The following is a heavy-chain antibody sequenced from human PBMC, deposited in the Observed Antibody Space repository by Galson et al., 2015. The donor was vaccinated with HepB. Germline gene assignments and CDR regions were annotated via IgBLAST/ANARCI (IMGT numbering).Heavy chain of an antibody. CDR3: ATDHLRGQWLLLFDY. J-gene: IGHJ4*02. CDR2: FDPEDGET. D-gene: IGHD3-22*01. Sequence: SVKVSCKVSGSTLTELSMHWVRQAPGKGLEWMGGFDPEDGETIYAQKFQGRVTMTEDTSTDTAYMELSSLRSEDTAVYYCATDHLRGQWLLLFDYWGQGTLVTVSS. V-gene: IGHV1-24*01. CDR1: GSTLTELS.